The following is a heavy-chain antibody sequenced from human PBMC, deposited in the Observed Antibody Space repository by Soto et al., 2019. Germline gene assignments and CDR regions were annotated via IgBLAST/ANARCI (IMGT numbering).Heavy chain of an antibody. V-gene: IGHV1-8*01. D-gene: IGHD6-6*01. CDR2: MNPNSGNT. Sequence: QVQLVQSGAEVKKPGASVKVSCKASGYTFTSYDINWVRQATGQGLEWMGWMNPNSGNTGYAQKFQGRVTMTRNTAINTDYMELSSLRSEDTAVYYCARGKGPIAARSFDYWGQGTLVTVSS. J-gene: IGHJ4*02. CDR3: ARGKGPIAARSFDY. CDR1: GYTFTSYD.